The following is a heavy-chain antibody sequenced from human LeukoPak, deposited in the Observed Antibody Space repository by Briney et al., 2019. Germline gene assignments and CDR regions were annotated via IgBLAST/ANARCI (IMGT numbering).Heavy chain of an antibody. CDR3: ARDSPGSYFDY. CDR2: IHTSRST. J-gene: IGHJ4*02. V-gene: IGHV4-61*02. CDR1: GGSISSSSYY. Sequence: SETLSLTCTVSGGSISSSSYYWGWIRQPAGKGLEWIGRIHTSRSTNYNPSLDSRVTISLDTSKNQFSLRLSSVTAADTAVYYCARDSPGSYFDYWGQGTLVTVSS.